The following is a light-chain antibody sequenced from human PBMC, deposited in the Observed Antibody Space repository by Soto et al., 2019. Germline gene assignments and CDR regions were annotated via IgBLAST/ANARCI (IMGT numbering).Light chain of an antibody. J-gene: IGKJ4*01. CDR1: QDIDNY. Sequence: DIQMTQSPSSLSASVGDRVTITCQASQDIDNYLNWYQQKPGKAPKLLIYDASNLETGVPSRFSGSGSGTDFTFTISSLQPEDIGTYYCQQYDTLFSFAGGTKVEIK. CDR2: DAS. V-gene: IGKV1-33*01. CDR3: QQYDTLFS.